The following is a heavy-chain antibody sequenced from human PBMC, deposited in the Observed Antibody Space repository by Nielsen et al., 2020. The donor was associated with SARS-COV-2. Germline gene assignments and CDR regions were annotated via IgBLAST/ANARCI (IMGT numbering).Heavy chain of an antibody. Sequence: ASVKVSCKASGYSFSRYPMNWVRQAPGQGLEWVGWVSAYNANTNYAQKLQGRVTMTTDTSTSTAYMELRSLRSDDTAVYYCARAVGSAFYYYYMDVWGQGTAVTVSS. V-gene: IGHV1-18*01. J-gene: IGHJ6*03. CDR1: GYSFSRYP. CDR2: VSAYNANT. CDR3: ARAVGSAFYYYYMDV. D-gene: IGHD2-15*01.